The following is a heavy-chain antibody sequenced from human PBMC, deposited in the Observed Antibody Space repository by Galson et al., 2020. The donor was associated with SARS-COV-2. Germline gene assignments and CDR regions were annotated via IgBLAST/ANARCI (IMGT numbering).Heavy chain of an antibody. Sequence: GESLKISCAASGFTFSSYAMHWVRQAPGKGLEWVAVISYDGSNKYYADSVKGRFTISRDNSKNTLYLQMNSLRAEDTAVYYCARDSLYYDFWSGYFSRPRGTPDYYYYMDVWGKGTTVTVSS. D-gene: IGHD3-3*01. CDR1: GFTFSSYA. CDR2: ISYDGSNK. V-gene: IGHV3-30*01. CDR3: ARDSLYYDFWSGYFSRPRGTPDYYYYMDV. J-gene: IGHJ6*03.